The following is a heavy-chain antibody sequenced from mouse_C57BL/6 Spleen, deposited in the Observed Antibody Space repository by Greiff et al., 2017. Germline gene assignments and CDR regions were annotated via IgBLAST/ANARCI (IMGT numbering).Heavy chain of an antibody. CDR2: INYDGSST. J-gene: IGHJ2*01. Sequence: VQLKQSEGGLVQPGSSMKLSCTASGFTFSDYYMAWVRQVPEKGLEWVANINYDGSSTYYLDSLKSRFIISRDNAKNILYLQMSSLKSEDTATYYCARELGYYFDYWGQGTTLTVSS. CDR1: GFTFSDYY. D-gene: IGHD4-1*01. V-gene: IGHV5-16*01. CDR3: ARELGYYFDY.